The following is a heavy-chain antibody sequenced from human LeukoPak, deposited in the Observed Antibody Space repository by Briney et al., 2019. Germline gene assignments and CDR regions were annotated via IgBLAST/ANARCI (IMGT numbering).Heavy chain of an antibody. V-gene: IGHV4-59*11. Sequence: SETLSLTCSVSGSSINSHYWSWIRQSPGKGLEWIGYVFNGGSTNYNPSLKSRVTISVDTSKNQFSLKLSSVTAADTAVYYCARAGRITMVRGVFDYWGQGTLVTVSS. J-gene: IGHJ4*02. CDR3: ARAGRITMVRGVFDY. D-gene: IGHD3-10*01. CDR1: GSSINSHY. CDR2: VFNGGST.